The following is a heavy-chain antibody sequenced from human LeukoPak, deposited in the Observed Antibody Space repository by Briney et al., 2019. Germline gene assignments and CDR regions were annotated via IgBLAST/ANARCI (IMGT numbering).Heavy chain of an antibody. D-gene: IGHD3-10*01. CDR1: GYTFTSYA. J-gene: IGHJ4*02. CDR2: IIPIFGTA. CDR3: ARAETMVRGVIIEPYFDY. Sequence: GASVKVSCKASGYTFTSYAISWVRQAPGQGLEWMGGIIPIFGTANYAQKFQGRVTITADKSTSTAYMELSSLRSEDTAVYYCARAETMVRGVIIEPYFDYWGQGALVTVSS. V-gene: IGHV1-69*06.